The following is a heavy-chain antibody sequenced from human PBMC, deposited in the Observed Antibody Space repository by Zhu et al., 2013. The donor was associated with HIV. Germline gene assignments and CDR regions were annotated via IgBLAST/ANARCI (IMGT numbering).Heavy chain of an antibody. J-gene: IGHJ6*02. V-gene: IGHV1-2*02. CDR2: LNPNSGGT. Sequence: QVHLVQSGAEVKKPGSSVKVTCKTSKYTFTAYYIHWVRQAPGRGLEWLGWLNPNSGGTHYGQNFQGRVTMTRDTSISSAFLEVNSLRPDDTALYFCARGAAVGFCTTGTCTNDMDVWGQGTTVTVSS. CDR3: ARGAAVGFCTTGTCTNDMDV. D-gene: IGHD1-26*01. CDR1: KYTFTAYY.